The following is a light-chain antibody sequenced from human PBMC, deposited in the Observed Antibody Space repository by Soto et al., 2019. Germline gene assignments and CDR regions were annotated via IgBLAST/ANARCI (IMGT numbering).Light chain of an antibody. CDR3: SSYTSSSTLVV. J-gene: IGLJ2*01. CDR1: SSDVGGYNY. Sequence: QSALTPPASVSGSPGQSITISCTGTSSDVGGYNYVAWYQQLPGKAPKLMIYDVSHRPSGVSDRLSGSKSGNTASLTISGLQAEDEADYYCSSYTSSSTLVVFGGGTKVTVL. CDR2: DVS. V-gene: IGLV2-14*01.